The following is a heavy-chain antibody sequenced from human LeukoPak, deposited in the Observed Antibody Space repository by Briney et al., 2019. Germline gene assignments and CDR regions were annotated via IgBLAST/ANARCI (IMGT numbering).Heavy chain of an antibody. Sequence: PSETLSLTCTVSGGSISSGSYYWSWIRQPAGKGLEWIGRIYTSGSTNYNPSLKSRVTISVDTSKNQFSLKLSSVTAADTAVYYCARTVEQWANDYFYYYMDVWGKGTTVTISS. V-gene: IGHV4-61*02. CDR3: ARTVEQWANDYFYYYMDV. CDR1: GGSISSGSYY. D-gene: IGHD1/OR15-1a*01. CDR2: IYTSGST. J-gene: IGHJ6*03.